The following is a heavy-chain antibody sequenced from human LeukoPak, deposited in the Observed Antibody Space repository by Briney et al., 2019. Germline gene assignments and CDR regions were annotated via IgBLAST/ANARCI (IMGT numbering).Heavy chain of an antibody. Sequence: SETLSLTCTVSGGSISSYYWSWIRQPPGKGLEWIGYIYYSGSTNYNPSLKSRVTISVDTSKNQFSLKLSSVTAADTAVYYCAREEAVAGTDDYWGQGTLVTVSS. CDR1: GGSISSYY. J-gene: IGHJ4*02. D-gene: IGHD6-19*01. CDR2: IYYSGST. CDR3: AREEAVAGTDDY. V-gene: IGHV4-59*01.